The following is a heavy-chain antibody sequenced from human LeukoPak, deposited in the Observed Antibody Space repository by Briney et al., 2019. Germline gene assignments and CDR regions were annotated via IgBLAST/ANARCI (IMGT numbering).Heavy chain of an antibody. CDR2: IYYSGST. CDR3: ARRSGGISGSYYRAIDY. CDR1: GGSISSGDYY. D-gene: IGHD3-10*01. J-gene: IGHJ4*02. V-gene: IGHV4-30-4*01. Sequence: SQTLSLTCTVSGGSISSGDYYWSWIRQPPGKGLEWIGYIYYSGSTYYNPSLKSRVTISVDTSKNQFSLKLSSVTAADTAVYYCARRSGGISGSYYRAIDYWGQGTLVTVSS.